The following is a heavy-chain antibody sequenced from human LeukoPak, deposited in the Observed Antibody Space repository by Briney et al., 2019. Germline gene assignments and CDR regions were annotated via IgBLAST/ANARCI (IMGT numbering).Heavy chain of an antibody. D-gene: IGHD2-21*02. V-gene: IGHV3-48*04. J-gene: IGHJ5*02. CDR2: ISSSGTMI. CDR1: GFTFSSCG. Sequence: GGSLRLSCAASGFTFSSCGFNWVRQAPGKGLEWVSYISSSGTMIYYADSVKGRFTISRDNSKNSLYLQMNNLRAEDTAVYYCAREVASCGGDCLAPWGQGTLVTVSS. CDR3: AREVASCGGDCLAP.